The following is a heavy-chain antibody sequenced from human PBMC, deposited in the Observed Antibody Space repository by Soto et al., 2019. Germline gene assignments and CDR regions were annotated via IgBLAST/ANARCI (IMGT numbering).Heavy chain of an antibody. V-gene: IGHV4-34*01. D-gene: IGHD2-2*01. CDR2: INHSGST. Sequence: QVQLQQWGAGLLKPSETLSLTCAVYGGSFSGYYWSWIRQPPGKGLEWIGEINHSGSTNYNPSLKSRVNMSVDTSKNQFSLKLSSVTAADTAVYYCASRYCSSTSCYAPGFDPWGQGTLVTVSS. CDR3: ASRYCSSTSCYAPGFDP. CDR1: GGSFSGYY. J-gene: IGHJ5*02.